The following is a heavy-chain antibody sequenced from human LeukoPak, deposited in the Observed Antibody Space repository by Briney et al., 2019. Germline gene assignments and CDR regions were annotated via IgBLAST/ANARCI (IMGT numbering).Heavy chain of an antibody. CDR1: GFTFSSYA. V-gene: IGHV3-30*04. Sequence: GGSLRLSCAVSGFTFSSYAMHWVRQAPGKGLEWVAVISYDGSNKYYADSVKGRFTISRDNSKNTLYLQMNSLRAEDTAVYYCARDLTRVRDYGDIGYWGQGTLVTVSS. J-gene: IGHJ4*02. D-gene: IGHD4-17*01. CDR2: ISYDGSNK. CDR3: ARDLTRVRDYGDIGY.